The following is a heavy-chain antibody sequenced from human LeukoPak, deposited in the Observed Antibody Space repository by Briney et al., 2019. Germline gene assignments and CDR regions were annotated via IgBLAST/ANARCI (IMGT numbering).Heavy chain of an antibody. CDR3: AGGITTRNFYYGMDV. Sequence: ASVKVSCKASGYTFTDYYIHWVRQAPGQGLEWMGWINPNSGGTNYAQKFQGRVTMTRDTSINTAYMELSRLRSDDAAVYSCAGGITTRNFYYGMDVWGQGTTVTVSS. CDR2: INPNSGGT. D-gene: IGHD3-22*01. V-gene: IGHV1-2*02. CDR1: GYTFTDYY. J-gene: IGHJ6*02.